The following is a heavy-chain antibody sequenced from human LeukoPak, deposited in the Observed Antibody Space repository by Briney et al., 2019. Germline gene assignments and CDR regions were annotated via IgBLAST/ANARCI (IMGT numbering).Heavy chain of an antibody. Sequence: GASVKVSCKASGYTFTSYGISWVRQAPGQGLEWMGWISAYNGNTNYAQKLQGRVTMTTDTSTSTAYMELRSLRSDDTAVYYCARDGQGYCSSTSCYGQDWFDPWGQGTLVTVSS. D-gene: IGHD2-2*01. J-gene: IGHJ5*02. CDR3: ARDGQGYCSSTSCYGQDWFDP. CDR1: GYTFTSYG. V-gene: IGHV1-18*01. CDR2: ISAYNGNT.